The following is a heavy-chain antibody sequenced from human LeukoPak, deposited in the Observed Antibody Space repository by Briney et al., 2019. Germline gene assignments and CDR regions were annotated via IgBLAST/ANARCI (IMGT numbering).Heavy chain of an antibody. Sequence: ASVKVSCKASGYTFTGYYMHWVRQAPGQGLEWMGWISVYNGNTNYAQKVQGRVTMTTDTSTSTAYMELRSLTSDDTAVYYCARLEDGGYDSNWYFDLWGRGTLLTVSS. V-gene: IGHV1-18*04. D-gene: IGHD5-12*01. CDR3: ARLEDGGYDSNWYFDL. J-gene: IGHJ2*01. CDR2: ISVYNGNT. CDR1: GYTFTGYY.